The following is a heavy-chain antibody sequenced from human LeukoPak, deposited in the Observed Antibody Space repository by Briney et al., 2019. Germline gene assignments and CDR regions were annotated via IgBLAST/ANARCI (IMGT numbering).Heavy chain of an antibody. CDR3: AREGTAGTNLNWFDP. D-gene: IGHD1-1*01. J-gene: IGHJ5*02. CDR2: ISYSGST. V-gene: IGHV4-59*01. Sequence: SETLSLTCTVSGGSISSYYWSWIRQPPGKGLEWIGYISYSGSTNFNPSLKSRVTISVDTSKNQFSLKLSSVTAAATAVYYCAREGTAGTNLNWFDPWGQGTLVTVSS. CDR1: GGSISSYY.